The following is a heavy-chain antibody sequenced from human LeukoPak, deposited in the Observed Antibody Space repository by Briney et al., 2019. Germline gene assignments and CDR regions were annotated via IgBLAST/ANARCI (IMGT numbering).Heavy chain of an antibody. CDR3: AKDSGIYSNDY. D-gene: IGHD1-26*01. J-gene: IGHJ4*02. V-gene: IGHV3-23*01. CDR2: ISVSGNT. CDR1: GFTLSSYA. Sequence: PGGSLRLSCAASGFTLSSYAMSWVRQGPGKGLEWVSAISVSGNTYHADSVKGRFTISRDSSKNTLYLQMNSLRAGDAAVYYCAKDSGIYSNDYWGQGTLVTASS.